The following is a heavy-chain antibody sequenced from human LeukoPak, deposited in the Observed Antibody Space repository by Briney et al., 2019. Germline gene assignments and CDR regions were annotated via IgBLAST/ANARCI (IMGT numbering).Heavy chain of an antibody. J-gene: IGHJ5*02. D-gene: IGHD1-1*01. Sequence: SETLSLTCNVSGVSISSYYWSWIRQPAGKGLEWIGRIHTSGSTNYNPSLKSRVTMSVDTSKNQFSLKLSSVTAADTAVYYCARDRTGGTNWFDPWGQGTLVTVSS. CDR2: IHTSGST. CDR1: GVSISSYY. V-gene: IGHV4-4*07. CDR3: ARDRTGGTNWFDP.